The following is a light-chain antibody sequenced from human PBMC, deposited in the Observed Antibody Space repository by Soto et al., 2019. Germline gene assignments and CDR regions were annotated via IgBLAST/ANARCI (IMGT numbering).Light chain of an antibody. CDR2: AAS. CDR1: QTITSY. CDR3: QQTYSIPWT. Sequence: DIQMTQSPSSLSASVGDRVTITCRASQTITSYLNWYQQKPGKAPKSLISAASSLQSGVPSRFSGTGSGTDFTLTISTLQPEDFATYYCQQTYSIPWTFGKGTKVEIK. J-gene: IGKJ1*01. V-gene: IGKV1-39*01.